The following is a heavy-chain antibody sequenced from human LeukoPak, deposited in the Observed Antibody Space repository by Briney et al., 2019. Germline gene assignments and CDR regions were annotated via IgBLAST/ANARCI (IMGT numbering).Heavy chain of an antibody. CDR3: ARAKNPYYYYYYMDF. CDR2: IYYSGST. V-gene: IGHV4-39*01. J-gene: IGHJ6*03. Sequence: TSETLSLTCTVSGGSISISSYYWGWIRQPPGKGLEWIGSIYYSGSTYYNPSLKSRVTISVDTSKNQFSLKLSSVTAADTAVYYCARAKNPYYYYYYMDFWGRGTTVTVSS. CDR1: GGSISISSYY.